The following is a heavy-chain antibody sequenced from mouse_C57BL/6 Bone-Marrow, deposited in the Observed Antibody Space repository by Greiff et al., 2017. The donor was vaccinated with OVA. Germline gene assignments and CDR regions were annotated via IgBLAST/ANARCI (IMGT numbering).Heavy chain of an antibody. Sequence: VQLQQSGTVLARPGASVKMSCKTSGYTFTSYWMHWVKQRPGQGLEWIGAIYPGNSDTSYNQKFKGKAKLTAVTSASTAYMELSSLTNEDSAVYYCTKESPITTVYFDYWGQGTTLTVSS. J-gene: IGHJ2*01. CDR3: TKESPITTVYFDY. D-gene: IGHD1-1*01. CDR2: IYPGNSDT. V-gene: IGHV1-5*01. CDR1: GYTFTSYW.